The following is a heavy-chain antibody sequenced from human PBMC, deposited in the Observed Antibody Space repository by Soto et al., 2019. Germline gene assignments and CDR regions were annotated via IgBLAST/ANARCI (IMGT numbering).Heavy chain of an antibody. D-gene: IGHD6-13*01. J-gene: IGHJ6*02. CDR3: ARRDPIVAAGTSDYYGMDV. CDR1: GYTFTSSG. Sequence: GASVKVSCKASGYTFTSSGISWVRQAPGQGLEWMGWISAYNGNTNYAQKLQGRVTMTTDTSTSTAYMELRSLRSDDTAVYYCARRDPIVAAGTSDYYGMDVWGQATTVTVSS. V-gene: IGHV1-18*01. CDR2: ISAYNGNT.